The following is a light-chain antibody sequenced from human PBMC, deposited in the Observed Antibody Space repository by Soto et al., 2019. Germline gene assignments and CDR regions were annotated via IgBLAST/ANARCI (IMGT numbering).Light chain of an antibody. CDR3: QQYYSYPIS. CDR1: QSISSW. Sequence: QMPNYPSTLSASVGDRVTITCRASQSISSWLAWYQQKPGKAPKLLIYDASSLESGVPSRFSGSGSGTDFTLTISYLQSEDFATYYCQQYYSYPISFGQGTRLEIK. J-gene: IGKJ5*01. V-gene: IGKV1-5*01. CDR2: DAS.